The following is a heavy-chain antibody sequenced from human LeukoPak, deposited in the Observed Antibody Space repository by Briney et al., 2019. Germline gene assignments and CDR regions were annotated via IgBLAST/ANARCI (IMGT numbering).Heavy chain of an antibody. CDR3: ARWARVPGY. CDR1: GFTLSDSY. D-gene: IGHD1-1*01. V-gene: IGHV3-11*04. J-gene: IGHJ4*02. Sequence: KTGGSLRLSCAASGFTLSDSYMTWLRQAPGKGPEWLTYISPPGSDISYADSVKGRFTVSRDNAKNSLFLQMNSLTVEDTAVYYCARWARVPGYWGQGTLVTVSS. CDR2: ISPPGSDI.